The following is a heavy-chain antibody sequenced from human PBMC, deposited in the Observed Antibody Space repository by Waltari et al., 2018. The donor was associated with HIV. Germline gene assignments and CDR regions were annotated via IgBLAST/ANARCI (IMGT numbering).Heavy chain of an antibody. CDR3: TRVGFGSGTYYFPGGY. CDR1: GYTFTGYY. CDR2: IHPNSGDT. V-gene: IGHV1-2*02. Sequence: QVQLVQSGAEVKSPGDSVKVSCKASGYTFTGYYIHWVRQAPGQGLEWMGGIHPNSGDTNYAHKFQGRVIMTRDTSINTVYMELSRLTSDDTAVYYCTRVGFGSGTYYFPGGYWGQGTLVTVSS. D-gene: IGHD3-10*01. J-gene: IGHJ4*02.